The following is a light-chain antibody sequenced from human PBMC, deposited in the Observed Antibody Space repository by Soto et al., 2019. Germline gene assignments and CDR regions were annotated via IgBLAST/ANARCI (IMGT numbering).Light chain of an antibody. CDR2: GPS. J-gene: IGKJ5*01. Sequence: ESVLTQSPGAPSLSPGERATLSCRASQSVSSSYLAWYQLKPGQAPRLLIYGPSSRATGIPDRFSGSGSGTDFTLTISRLAPADVAVHYSQPHASSPITFAHGPRLEIK. V-gene: IGKV3-20*01. CDR3: QPHASSPIT. CDR1: QSVSSSY.